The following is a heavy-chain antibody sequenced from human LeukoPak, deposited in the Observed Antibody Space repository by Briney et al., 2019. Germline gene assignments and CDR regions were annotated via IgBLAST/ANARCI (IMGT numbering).Heavy chain of an antibody. D-gene: IGHD4-17*01. CDR3: ANLPTVTTLDY. V-gene: IGHV3-23*01. CDR2: ISGSGGST. CDR1: GFTFSSYA. Sequence: GGSLRLSCAASGFTFSSYAMSWVRQAPGKGLEWVSAISGSGGSTYYADSVKGRSTISRDNSENTLYLHMNSLRAEDTPVYYCANLPTVTTLDYWGQGILVTVSS. J-gene: IGHJ4*02.